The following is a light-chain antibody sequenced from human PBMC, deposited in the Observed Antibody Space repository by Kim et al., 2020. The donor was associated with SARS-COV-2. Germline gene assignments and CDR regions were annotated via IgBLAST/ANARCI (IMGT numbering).Light chain of an antibody. J-gene: IGKJ2*01. CDR2: LGS. CDR3: MQALQTQYT. V-gene: IGKV2-28*01. CDR1: QSLLHSNGYNY. Sequence: DIVMTQSPLPLPVTPGEPASISCRSSQSLLHSNGYNYLDWYLQKPGQSPQLLIYLGSNRASGVPDRFSGSGSGTDFTLKISRVEAEDVGVYYCMQALQTQYTFGQGTKLEI.